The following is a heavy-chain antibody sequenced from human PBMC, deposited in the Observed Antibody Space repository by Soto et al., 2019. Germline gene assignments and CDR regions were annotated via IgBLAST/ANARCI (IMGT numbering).Heavy chain of an antibody. CDR1: GFTFSDYE. D-gene: IGHD2-21*01. CDR3: AREERNCGGDCFVY. V-gene: IGHV3-48*03. Sequence: GGTLRLSCAASGFTFSDYEMNWVRQAPGQGLEWVSYIGTSGTVIYYADSMKGRFTTFRDNAKNSLYLQMNSLRGEDTAIYYCAREERNCGGDCFVYWGQGTLVTVSS. CDR2: IGTSGTVI. J-gene: IGHJ4*02.